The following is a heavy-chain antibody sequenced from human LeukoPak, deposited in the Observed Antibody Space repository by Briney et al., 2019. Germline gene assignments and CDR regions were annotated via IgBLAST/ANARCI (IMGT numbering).Heavy chain of an antibody. Sequence: PSETLSLTCTVSGGSISSYYWSWIREPPGKGLEWIGYISYSGSTNYNPSLKSRVTISIDTSKNQFSLKLRSVTAADTAIYYCARQGYDILTGYIDAFDIWGQGTMVTVSS. CDR2: ISYSGST. CDR3: ARQGYDILTGYIDAFDI. J-gene: IGHJ3*02. CDR1: GGSISSYY. V-gene: IGHV4-59*08. D-gene: IGHD3-9*01.